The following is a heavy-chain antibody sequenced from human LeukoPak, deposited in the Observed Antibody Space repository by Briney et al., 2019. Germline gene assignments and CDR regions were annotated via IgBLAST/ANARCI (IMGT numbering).Heavy chain of an antibody. CDR1: GGSISSSPCY. CDR2: ICYSGST. CDR3: VKDRGNHVTDY. D-gene: IGHD1-14*01. J-gene: IGHJ4*02. Sequence: SETLSLTCTVSGGSISSSPCYWGWIRQPPGKGLEWIGTICYSGSTYYNPSLKSRVTISVDTSKNQFSLKLSSLTAADTAVYYCVKDRGNHVTDYWGQGTLVTVSS. V-gene: IGHV4-39*07.